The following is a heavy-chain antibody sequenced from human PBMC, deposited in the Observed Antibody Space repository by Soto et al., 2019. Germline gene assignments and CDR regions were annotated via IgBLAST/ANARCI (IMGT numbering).Heavy chain of an antibody. CDR2: IYGGGST. V-gene: IGHV3-53*01. D-gene: IGHD1-1*01. Sequence: GGSVRLSCEVSGFTVSNTYMSCIRQAPGKGLEWVSIIYGGGSTYYTDSVKGRFTISKDNSKNTVSLQMNSLRAEDTALYYCAKGLNWSRTDSWCQGTSLTV. CDR3: AKGLNWSRTDS. J-gene: IGHJ4*02. CDR1: GFTVSNTY.